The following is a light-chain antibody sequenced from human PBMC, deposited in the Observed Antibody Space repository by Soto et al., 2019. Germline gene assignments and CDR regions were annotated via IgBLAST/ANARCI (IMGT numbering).Light chain of an antibody. CDR3: QQYYNTPVT. Sequence: DIVMTQSPDSLSVSLGERATIDCKSSQSGLHSSNSKNYLGWYQQKPGKPPKLLIYSASARESGVPDRFSGRGSGTDFTLTISSLQAEDVAVYYCQQYYNTPVTFGGGTKVEIK. CDR2: SAS. J-gene: IGKJ4*01. V-gene: IGKV4-1*01. CDR1: QSGLHSSNSKNY.